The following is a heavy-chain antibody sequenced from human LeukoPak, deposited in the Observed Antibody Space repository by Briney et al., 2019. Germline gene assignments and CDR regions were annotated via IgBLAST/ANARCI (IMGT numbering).Heavy chain of an antibody. Sequence: ASVKVSCKASGYTFTSYYMLWVRQAPGQGLEWRGIINPSGGSTSYAQKFQGRVTMTRDTSTSTVYMEVSSLRSEDTAVYYCARWDSYGGPSFDYWGQGTLVTVSS. CDR2: INPSGGST. CDR1: GYTFTSYY. J-gene: IGHJ4*02. CDR3: ARWDSYGGPSFDY. V-gene: IGHV1-46*01. D-gene: IGHD4-23*01.